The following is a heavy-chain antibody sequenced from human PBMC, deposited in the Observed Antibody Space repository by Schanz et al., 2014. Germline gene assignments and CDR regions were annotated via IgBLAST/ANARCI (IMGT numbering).Heavy chain of an antibody. CDR3: ASPSGYSDYGTYFDF. D-gene: IGHD5-12*01. CDR2: ISASGGST. J-gene: IGHJ4*02. V-gene: IGHV3-66*02. Sequence: EGQLAESGGGLVQPGGSLRLSCAVSGFTVSSNHMSWVRQAPGKGLEWVSTISASGGSTYYADSVKGRFTISRDNSRNTLYLQMNSLRTEDTAVYYCASPSGYSDYGTYFDFWGQGTLVTVSS. CDR1: GFTVSSNH.